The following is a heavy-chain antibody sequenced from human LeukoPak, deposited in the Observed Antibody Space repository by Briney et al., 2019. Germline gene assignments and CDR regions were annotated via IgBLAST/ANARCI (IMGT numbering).Heavy chain of an antibody. Sequence: GGSLRLSCAASGFTFSSYGMHWVRQAPGKGLEWVAFIRCDGSNKYYVDSVKGRFTISRDNSRNTLYLQMISLRAEDTAVYYCAKDQGIVALFDYWGQGTLVSVSS. J-gene: IGHJ4*02. V-gene: IGHV3-30*02. CDR2: IRCDGSNK. CDR1: GFTFSSYG. CDR3: AKDQGIVALFDY. D-gene: IGHD1-26*01.